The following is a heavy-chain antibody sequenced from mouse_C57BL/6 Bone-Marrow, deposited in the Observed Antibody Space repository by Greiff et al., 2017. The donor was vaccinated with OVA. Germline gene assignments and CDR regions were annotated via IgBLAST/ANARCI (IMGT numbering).Heavy chain of an antibody. D-gene: IGHD2-3*01. J-gene: IGHJ1*03. CDR3: ARLGDGYFFWHFDV. CDR1: GYTFTSYW. Sequence: LQQPGAELARPGTSVKLSCKASGYTFTSYWMHWVKQRPGQGLEWIGVIDPSDSYTNYNQKFKGKATLTVDTSSSTAYMQLSSLTSEDSAVYYCARLGDGYFFWHFDVWGTGTTVTVSS. CDR2: IDPSDSYT. V-gene: IGHV1-59*01.